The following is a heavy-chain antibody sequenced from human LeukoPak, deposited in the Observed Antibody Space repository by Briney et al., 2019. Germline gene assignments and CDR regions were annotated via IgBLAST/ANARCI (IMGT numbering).Heavy chain of an antibody. Sequence: PSETLSLTCAVYGGSFSGYYWSWIRLPPGKGLEWIGEINHSGSTNYNPSLKSRVTISVDTSKNQFSLKLSSVTAADTAVYYCARTRYYYNSRSYGAPYYFDYWGQGTLVTVSS. CDR3: ARTRYYYNSRSYGAPYYFDY. D-gene: IGHD3-10*01. V-gene: IGHV4-34*01. J-gene: IGHJ4*02. CDR2: INHSGST. CDR1: GGSFSGYY.